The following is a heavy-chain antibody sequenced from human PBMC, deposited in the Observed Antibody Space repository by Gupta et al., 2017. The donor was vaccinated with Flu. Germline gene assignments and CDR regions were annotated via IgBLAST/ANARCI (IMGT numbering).Heavy chain of an antibody. CDR1: FSDYE. CDR3: ARELPHTWEPFDY. V-gene: IGHV3-48*03. J-gene: IGHJ4*02. D-gene: IGHD1-26*01. Sequence: FSDYEMDWVRRAPGKGLEWVSYISSSGATTYYADSVKGRFTISRDNAKNSLYLQMNSLSADDTAVYYCARELPHTWEPFDYWGQGTLVTVSS. CDR2: ISSSGATT.